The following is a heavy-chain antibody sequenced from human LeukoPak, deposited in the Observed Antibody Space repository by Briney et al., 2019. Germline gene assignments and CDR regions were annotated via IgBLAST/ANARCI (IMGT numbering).Heavy chain of an antibody. V-gene: IGHV3-23*01. D-gene: IGHD6-19*01. CDR1: GFTFSSYA. CDR2: ISGSGGST. J-gene: IGHJ4*02. Sequence: GGSLRLSCAASGFTFSSYAVSWVRQAPGKGLEWVSSISGSGGSTSYADSVKGRFTISRDNSKNTLYLQMNSLRAEDTAIYYCARVAGTKCFDYWGQGTLVTVSS. CDR3: ARVAGTKCFDY.